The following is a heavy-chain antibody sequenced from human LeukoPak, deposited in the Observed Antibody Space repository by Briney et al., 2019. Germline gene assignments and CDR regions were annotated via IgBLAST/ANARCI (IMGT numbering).Heavy chain of an antibody. CDR3: ATLLWFGELGY. D-gene: IGHD3-10*01. J-gene: IGHJ4*02. CDR1: GYSISSDYY. Sequence: PSETLSLTCTVSGYSISSDYYWGWIRQPPGKGLEWIASVSHSGSTYYNPSLKSRVTISVDTSKNQFSLKLSSVTAADTAVYYCATLLWFGELGYWGQGTLVTVSS. CDR2: VSHSGST. V-gene: IGHV4-38-2*02.